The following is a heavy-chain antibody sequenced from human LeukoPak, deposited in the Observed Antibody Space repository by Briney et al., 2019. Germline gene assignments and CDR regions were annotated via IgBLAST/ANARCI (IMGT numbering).Heavy chain of an antibody. CDR3: ARGKGRAAAGPYDY. D-gene: IGHD6-13*01. V-gene: IGHV4-34*01. CDR1: GGSFSGYY. CDR2: INHSGGT. Sequence: SETLSLTCAVYGGSFSGYYWSWIRQPPGKGLEWIGEINHSGGTNYNPSLKSRVTISVDTSKNQFSLKLSSVTAADTAVYYCARGKGRAAAGPYDYWGQGTLVTVSS. J-gene: IGHJ4*02.